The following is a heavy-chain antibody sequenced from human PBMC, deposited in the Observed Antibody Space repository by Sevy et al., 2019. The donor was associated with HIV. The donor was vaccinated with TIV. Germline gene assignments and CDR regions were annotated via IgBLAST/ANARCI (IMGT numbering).Heavy chain of an antibody. CDR3: ARGIYGSGSRLGLGY. D-gene: IGHD3-10*01. Sequence: GGSLRLSSAASGFTFSSYWMSWVRQAPGKGLEWVANMRQDGREKYYVDSVKGRFTISRDNAKNSLYLQMNSLRAEDTAVYYCARGIYGSGSRLGLGYWGQGTLVTVSS. CDR1: GFTFSSYW. J-gene: IGHJ4*02. CDR2: MRQDGREK. V-gene: IGHV3-7*01.